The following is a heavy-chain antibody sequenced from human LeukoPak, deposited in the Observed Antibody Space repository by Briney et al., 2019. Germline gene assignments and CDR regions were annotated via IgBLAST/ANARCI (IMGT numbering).Heavy chain of an antibody. J-gene: IGHJ4*02. CDR3: ARNEETEDFDY. D-gene: IGHD5-24*01. CDR1: GYSISSGYY. Sequence: PSETLSLTCTVSGYSISSGYYWGWIRQPPGKGLEWIGSIYHSGSTYYNPSLKSRVTISVDTSKNQFSLKLSSVTAADTAVYYCARNEETEDFDYWGQGTLVTVSS. CDR2: IYHSGST. V-gene: IGHV4-38-2*02.